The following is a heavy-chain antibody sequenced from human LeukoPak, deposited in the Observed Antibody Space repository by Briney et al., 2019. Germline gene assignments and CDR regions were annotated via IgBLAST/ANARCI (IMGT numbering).Heavy chain of an antibody. D-gene: IGHD5-18*01. V-gene: IGHV3-21*04. CDR2: ISSSSSYI. Sequence: GGSLRLSCAASGFTFSSYSMNWVRQAPGKGLEWVSSISSSSSYIYYADSVKGRFTISRDNAKNSLYLQMNSLRAEDTAVYYCAKDVDTATTLGYFDYWGQGTLVTVSS. J-gene: IGHJ4*02. CDR3: AKDVDTATTLGYFDY. CDR1: GFTFSSYS.